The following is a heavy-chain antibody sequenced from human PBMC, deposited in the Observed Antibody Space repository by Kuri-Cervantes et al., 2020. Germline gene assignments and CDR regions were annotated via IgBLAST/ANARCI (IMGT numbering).Heavy chain of an antibody. CDR1: GGTFSSYA. D-gene: IGHD4-23*01. J-gene: IGHJ4*02. CDR2: IIPIFGTA. Sequence: SVKVSCKASGGTFSSYAISWVRQAPGQGLEWMGGIIPIFGTANYAQKFQGRVTITADESTSTAYMELRSLRSDDTAVYYCARVAGTTVAAGHWPYYFDYWGQGTLVTVSS. V-gene: IGHV1-69*13. CDR3: ARVAGTTVAAGHWPYYFDY.